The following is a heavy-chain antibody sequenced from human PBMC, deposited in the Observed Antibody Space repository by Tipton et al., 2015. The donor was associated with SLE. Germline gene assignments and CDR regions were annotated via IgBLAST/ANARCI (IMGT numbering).Heavy chain of an antibody. J-gene: IGHJ3*01. Sequence: TLSLTCTVSGGSISSGGYYWSWIRQHPGKGLEWIGYIYYSGSTYYNPSLKSRVTISFDTSKNQLSLKLSSVTAADTAVYYCARPGNYFDSSGHHDAFDVWGQGTMVTVSS. V-gene: IGHV4-31*03. CDR1: GGSISSGGYY. CDR3: ARPGNYFDSSGHHDAFDV. D-gene: IGHD3-22*01. CDR2: IYYSGST.